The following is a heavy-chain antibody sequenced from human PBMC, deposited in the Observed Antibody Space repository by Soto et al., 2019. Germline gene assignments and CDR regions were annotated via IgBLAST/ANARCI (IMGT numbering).Heavy chain of an antibody. CDR1: GFTFRTFA. CDR2: ISNDGSNK. CDR3: ARDKKPFNWSPSILKSYYYGMDV. D-gene: IGHD1-1*01. Sequence: GGYLRLSCAASGFTFRTFAMHWVRQAPGKGLEWVAVISNDGSNKYFLDSVKGRFTVSRDNSNNTLYLQMDSLRAEDTAVYYCARDKKPFNWSPSILKSYYYGMDVWGQGTTVTVSS. J-gene: IGHJ6*02. V-gene: IGHV3-30-3*01.